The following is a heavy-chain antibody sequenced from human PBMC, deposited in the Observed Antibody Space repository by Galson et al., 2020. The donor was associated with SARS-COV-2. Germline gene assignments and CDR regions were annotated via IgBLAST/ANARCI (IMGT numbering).Heavy chain of an antibody. D-gene: IGHD5-18*01. CDR3: ARARLAMVTVDAFDI. CDR2: IYYSGST. Sequence: SETLSLTCTVSGGSINSGGYYWSWIRQHPGKGLECIGYIYYSGSTYYNPSLKSRVTISVDTSKNQFSLKLSSVTAADTAVYYCARARLAMVTVDAFDIWGQGTMVTVSS. J-gene: IGHJ3*02. CDR1: GGSINSGGYY. V-gene: IGHV4-31*03.